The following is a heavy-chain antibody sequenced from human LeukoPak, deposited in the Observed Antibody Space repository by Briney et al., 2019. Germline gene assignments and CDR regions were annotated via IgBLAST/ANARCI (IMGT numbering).Heavy chain of an antibody. D-gene: IGHD5/OR15-5a*01. CDR2: ISTSGRAT. V-gene: IGHV3-23*01. CDR3: AKARGSSVYEQFDY. Sequence: GGSLRLSCAASGFAFSTYAMTWVRQAPEKGQQWVSTISTSGRATYYADSVEGRFTISRDNSKNTLYLQMNSLRADDTAVYYCAKARGSSVYEQFDYWGQGTQVTVSP. J-gene: IGHJ4*02. CDR1: GFAFSTYA.